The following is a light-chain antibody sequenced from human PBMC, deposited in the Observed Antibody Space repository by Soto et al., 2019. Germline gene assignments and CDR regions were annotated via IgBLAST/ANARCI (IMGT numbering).Light chain of an antibody. CDR1: QSVSSSY. Sequence: EIVLTQSPGTLSLSPGERATLSCRASQSVSSSYLAWYQQKPGQAPRLLIYGASSRATGIPDRFSGSESGTDFTLAISLLEPEDFAVYYCQQYGSPPGTFGQGTKVEIK. J-gene: IGKJ1*01. CDR3: QQYGSPPGT. V-gene: IGKV3-20*01. CDR2: GAS.